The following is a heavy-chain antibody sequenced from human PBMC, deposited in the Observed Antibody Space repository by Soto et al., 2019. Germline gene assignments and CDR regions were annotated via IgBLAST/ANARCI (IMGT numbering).Heavy chain of an antibody. Sequence: QVQLVESGGGVVQPGRSLRLSCAASGFTFSSYGMHWVRQAPGKGLEWVAVISYDGSNKKYADSVKGRFTISSDNSKNTLYLQMNSLRAEDTAVYYCAKEYGQLWLDYWGQGTLVTVSS. J-gene: IGHJ4*02. CDR2: ISYDGSNK. V-gene: IGHV3-30*18. CDR3: AKEYGQLWLDY. CDR1: GFTFSSYG. D-gene: IGHD5-18*01.